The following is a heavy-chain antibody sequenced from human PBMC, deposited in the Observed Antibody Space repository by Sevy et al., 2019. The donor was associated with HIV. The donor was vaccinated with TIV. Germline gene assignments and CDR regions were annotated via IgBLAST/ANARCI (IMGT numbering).Heavy chain of an antibody. CDR1: GFNFRIYA. V-gene: IGHV3-30*03. CDR3: ATGRQGATYGY. Sequence: GGSQRLSCAASGFNFRIYAMHWVRQAPGKGLEWVAVISYDRSDKFYAESVKGRFTISRDNSKNMVFLQLNSLRGDDTAVYYCATGRQGATYGYWGQGTPVTVSS. J-gene: IGHJ4*02. CDR2: ISYDRSDK. D-gene: IGHD1-26*01.